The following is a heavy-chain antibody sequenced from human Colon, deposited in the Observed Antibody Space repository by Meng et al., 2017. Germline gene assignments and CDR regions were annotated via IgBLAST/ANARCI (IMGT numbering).Heavy chain of an antibody. V-gene: IGHV3-30*04. CDR2: ISYDGSNK. CDR1: GFTFSSYA. CDR3: ARDRTQSYDDYVSYYYYGMDV. Sequence: GESLKISCAASGFTFSSYAMHWVRQAPGKGLEWVAVISYDGSNKYYADSVKGRFTISRDNSKNTLYLQMTSLRAEDTAVYYCARDRTQSYDDYVSYYYYGMDVWGQGTTVTVSS. D-gene: IGHD4-17*01. J-gene: IGHJ6*02.